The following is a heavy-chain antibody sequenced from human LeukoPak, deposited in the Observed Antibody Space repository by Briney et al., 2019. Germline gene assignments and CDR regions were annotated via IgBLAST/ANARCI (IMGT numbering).Heavy chain of an antibody. D-gene: IGHD2-2*01. Sequence: GGSLRLSCAASGFRFSTYAMSWVRQAPGKGLEWVSGISGSTGSTYYADSVKGRFTISRDNSKNTLYLQMNTLRAEDTAVYYCARDQLYYFDYWGQGTLVTVSS. J-gene: IGHJ4*02. CDR3: ARDQLYYFDY. V-gene: IGHV3-23*01. CDR2: ISGSTGST. CDR1: GFRFSTYA.